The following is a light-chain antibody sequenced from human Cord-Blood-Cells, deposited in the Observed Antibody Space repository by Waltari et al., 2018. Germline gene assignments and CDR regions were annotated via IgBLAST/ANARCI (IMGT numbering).Light chain of an antibody. CDR3: QQYNSYTWT. Sequence: DIQMTQSPSTLSASVGDRVTSTCRARQSISSWLAWYQQKPGKAPKLLIYKAFSLESGVPSRFSGSGSGTEFTLTISSLQPDDFATYYCQQYNSYTWTFGQGTKVEIK. CDR1: QSISSW. J-gene: IGKJ1*01. CDR2: KAF. V-gene: IGKV1-5*03.